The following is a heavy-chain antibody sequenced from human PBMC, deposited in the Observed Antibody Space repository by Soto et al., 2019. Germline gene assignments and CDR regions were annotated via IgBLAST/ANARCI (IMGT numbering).Heavy chain of an antibody. V-gene: IGHV3-30-3*01. D-gene: IGHD6-19*01. CDR1: RFTFSSYA. CDR3: ARATSGWYKYAFDI. Sequence: QVQLVESGGGVVQPGRSLRLSCAASRFTFSSYAMHWVRQAPGKGLEWVAVISYDGSNKYYADSVKGRFTISRDNSKNTLYLQMNSLRPEDTAVYYCARATSGWYKYAFDIWGQGRMVTVSS. CDR2: ISYDGSNK. J-gene: IGHJ3*02.